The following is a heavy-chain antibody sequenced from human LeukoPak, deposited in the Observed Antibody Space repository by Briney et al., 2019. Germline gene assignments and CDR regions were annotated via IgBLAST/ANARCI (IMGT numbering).Heavy chain of an antibody. CDR1: GFTFTNYA. CDR3: ARTRDILTGYSIDF. D-gene: IGHD3-9*01. V-gene: IGHV3-23*01. CDR2: MSGSGAGT. Sequence: PGGSLRLSCAASGFTFTNYAMTWVRQAPGKGLDWGSGMSGSGAGTYYADSVKGRFTISRDNSKNTLYLQMNSLRAEDTAIYYCARTRDILTGYSIDFWGQGTLVTVSS. J-gene: IGHJ4*02.